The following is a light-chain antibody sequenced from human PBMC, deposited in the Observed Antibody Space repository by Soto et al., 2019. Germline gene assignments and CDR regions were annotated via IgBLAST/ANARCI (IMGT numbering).Light chain of an antibody. CDR2: SAS. Sequence: DIQMNQSPSSLSASVGDRVTITCRARQTIINYLHWYQQKPEKAPKILIYSASSLRNGVTSRFSGSGSATDFTLNISSLKPEECATYYCHQSYTTPHTFGQGTRMEIK. CDR1: QTIINY. J-gene: IGKJ2*01. CDR3: HQSYTTPHT. V-gene: IGKV1-39*01.